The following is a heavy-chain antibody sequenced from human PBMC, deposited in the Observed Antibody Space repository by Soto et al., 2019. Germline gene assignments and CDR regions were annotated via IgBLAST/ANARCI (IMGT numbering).Heavy chain of an antibody. Sequence: TLSLTCTVSGGSISSGGYYWSWIRQHPGKGLEWIGYIYYSGSTYYNPSLKSRVTISVDTSKNQFSLKLSSVTAADTAVYYCARGPHRSGAFDIWRQGTMVTVSS. V-gene: IGHV4-31*03. CDR1: GGSISSGGYY. J-gene: IGHJ3*02. CDR3: ARGPHRSGAFDI. D-gene: IGHD1-26*01. CDR2: IYYSGST.